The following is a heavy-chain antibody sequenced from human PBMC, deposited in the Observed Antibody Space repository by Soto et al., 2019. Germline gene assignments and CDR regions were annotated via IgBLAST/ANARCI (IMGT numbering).Heavy chain of an antibody. J-gene: IGHJ5*02. Sequence: SETLSLTCAVSGGSVSSSNWWSWVRQSPGKGLEWIGEIHHSRSANYNPSLKSRVILSVDKSKNQFSLKLSSVTAADTAVYYCATGDDSGSYNWFDPWGQGTLVTVSS. CDR1: GGSVSSSNW. CDR2: IHHSRSA. CDR3: ATGDDSGSYNWFDP. D-gene: IGHD1-26*01. V-gene: IGHV4-4*02.